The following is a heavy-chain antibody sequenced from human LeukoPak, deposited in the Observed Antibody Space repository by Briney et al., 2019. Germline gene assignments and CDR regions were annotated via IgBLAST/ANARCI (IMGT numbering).Heavy chain of an antibody. CDR3: ARDPDETVIKGAFDY. CDR1: GYTSTSYY. Sequence: ASVKVSCKASGYTSTSYYMHWVRQAPGQGLEWMGIINPSGGSTSYAQKFQGRVTMTRDTSTSTVYMELSSLRSEDTAVYYCARDPDETVIKGAFDYWGQGTLVTVSS. CDR2: INPSGGST. V-gene: IGHV1-46*01. J-gene: IGHJ4*02. D-gene: IGHD2-21*01.